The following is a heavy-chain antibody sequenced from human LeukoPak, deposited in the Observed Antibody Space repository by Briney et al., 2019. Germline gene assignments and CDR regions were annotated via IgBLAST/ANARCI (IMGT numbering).Heavy chain of an antibody. V-gene: IGHV5-51*01. CDR1: GYTFADYW. Sequence: EPLKISCQASGYTFADYWIGWVRRMPGKELEWMGMIYPGDSDTRYSPSFQGQVTISVDKSISTAYLQWSSLKASDTAMHYCARERPHSVVYYPFDYWGQGAPVTVSS. J-gene: IGHJ4*02. CDR3: ARERPHSVVYYPFDY. CDR2: IYPGDSDT. D-gene: IGHD3-10*01.